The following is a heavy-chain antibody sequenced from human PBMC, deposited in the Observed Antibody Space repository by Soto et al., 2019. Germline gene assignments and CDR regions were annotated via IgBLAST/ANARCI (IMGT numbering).Heavy chain of an antibody. CDR1: GGSFSGYY. V-gene: IGHV4-34*01. CDR2: INHSGST. CDR3: ADRRALRLLEWFSGY. Sequence: SETLSLTCAVYGGSFSGYYWSWIRQPPGKGLEWIGEINHSGSTNYNPSLRSRVTISVDTSKKQFSLKLSSVTAADSAVYYCADRRALRLLEWFSGYWGQGTLVTVSS. D-gene: IGHD3-3*01. J-gene: IGHJ4*02.